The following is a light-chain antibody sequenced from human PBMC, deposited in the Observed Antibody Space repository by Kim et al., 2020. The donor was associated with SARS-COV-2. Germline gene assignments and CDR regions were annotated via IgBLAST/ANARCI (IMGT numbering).Light chain of an antibody. V-gene: IGKV1-17*01. CDR1: QGIRSD. J-gene: IGKJ1*01. CDR3: LQYNRYPRT. Sequence: DIQMTQSPSSLSASVGDRVIITCRASQGIRSDLGWNQQKPGQAPKSLMYGASILQRGVPSRFSGSGSGTEFTLTISSLQPEDVATYYCLQYNRYPRTFGQGTKVEI. CDR2: GAS.